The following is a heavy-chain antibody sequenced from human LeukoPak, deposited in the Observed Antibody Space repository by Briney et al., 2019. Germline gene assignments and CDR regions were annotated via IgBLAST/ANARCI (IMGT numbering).Heavy chain of an antibody. V-gene: IGHV4-59*08. CDR1: GGSISSYY. J-gene: IGHJ4*02. Sequence: SETLSLTCTVSGGSISSYYWNWIRQPPGKGLEWIGYIYYSGSTNYNPSLKSRVTISVDTSKNQFSLKLSSVTAADTAVYYCARGPLWFGELNGYWGQGTLVTVSS. D-gene: IGHD3-10*01. CDR3: ARGPLWFGELNGY. CDR2: IYYSGST.